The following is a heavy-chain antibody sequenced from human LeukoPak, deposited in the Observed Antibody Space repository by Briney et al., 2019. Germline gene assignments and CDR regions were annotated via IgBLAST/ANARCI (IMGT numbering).Heavy chain of an antibody. J-gene: IGHJ4*02. D-gene: IGHD3-10*01. CDR1: GYTFTSNY. Sequence: ASVKVSCKASGYTFTSNYMHWVRQAPGQGLEWMGVIAPSSGTTSYAQKFQGRVTMTRDTSTSTLYMELSSLTSEDTVVYYCARASGSSAVPFDYWGQGTLVTVSS. V-gene: IGHV1-46*01. CDR3: ARASGSSAVPFDY. CDR2: IAPSSGTT.